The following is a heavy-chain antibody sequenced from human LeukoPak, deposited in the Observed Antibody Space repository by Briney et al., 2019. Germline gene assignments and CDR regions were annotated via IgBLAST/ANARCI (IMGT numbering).Heavy chain of an antibody. J-gene: IGHJ4*02. CDR2: IYYSGST. D-gene: IGHD3/OR15-3a*01. CDR3: ARDGPYFDY. CDR1: GGSISSFY. V-gene: IGHV4-59*01. Sequence: PSETLPLTCTVSGGSISSFYWSWIRQPPGKGLEWIGHIYYSGSTNYNPSLKSRVTISVDTSKNQFSLKLSSVTAADTAVYYCARDGPYFDYWGQGTLVTVSS.